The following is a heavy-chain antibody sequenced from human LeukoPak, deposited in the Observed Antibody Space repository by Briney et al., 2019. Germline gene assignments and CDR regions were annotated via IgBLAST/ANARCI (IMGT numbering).Heavy chain of an antibody. D-gene: IGHD3-16*01. V-gene: IGHV4-34*01. CDR3: ARVPPPGATAFGVVDS. CDR1: GGSFSGYY. J-gene: IGHJ5*02. CDR2: INHIGST. Sequence: KPSETLSLTCAVYGGSFSGYYWSWIRQPPGKGLEWIGEINHIGSTNYNPSLKSRVTLSVDTSKNQFSLKLNTVTAADSAMYYCARVPPPGATAFGVVDSWGQGTLLTVSS.